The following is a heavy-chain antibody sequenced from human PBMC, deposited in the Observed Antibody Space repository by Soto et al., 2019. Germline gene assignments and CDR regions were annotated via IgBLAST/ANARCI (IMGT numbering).Heavy chain of an antibody. Sequence: QVQLVQSGAEVKKPGASVKVSCKASGYTFTSDGISWGRQAPGQGLEWMGWISAYNGNTNHAQKLQGRVTMTTDTSTSPAYMELRSLKADDTAVYYCARDPYYYDSSGYTTAPLYWGQGTLVTVSS. CDR3: ARDPYYYDSSGYTTAPLY. D-gene: IGHD3-22*01. V-gene: IGHV1-18*01. CDR1: GYTFTSDG. J-gene: IGHJ4*02. CDR2: ISAYNGNT.